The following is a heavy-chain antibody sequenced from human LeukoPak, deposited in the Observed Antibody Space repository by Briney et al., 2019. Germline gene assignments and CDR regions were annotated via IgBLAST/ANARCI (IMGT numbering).Heavy chain of an antibody. J-gene: IGHJ4*02. CDR2: INHSGNT. CDR3: ARLRRKGATVVFDY. V-gene: IGHV4-34*01. D-gene: IGHD1-26*01. Sequence: PSETLSLTCAVYGGSFSGYYWSWIRQPPGKVLEWIGEINHSGNTNYNPSLKSRVTISVDTSKNQFSLKLSSVTAADTAVYYCARLRRKGATVVFDYWGQGTLVTVSS. CDR1: GGSFSGYY.